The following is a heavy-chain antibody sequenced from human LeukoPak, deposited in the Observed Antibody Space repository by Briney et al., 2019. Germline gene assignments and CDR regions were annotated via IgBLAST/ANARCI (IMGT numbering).Heavy chain of an antibody. CDR3: AKENRYSYGYADV. Sequence: PSETLSLTCTVSGGSIRSSSSYWGWIRQPPGKGLEWIGSIYYSGSTYYNPSLKSRVTISVDTSKNQFSLKLSSVTAADTAVYYCAKENRYSYGYADVWGKGTTVTVSS. CDR2: IYYSGST. J-gene: IGHJ6*04. CDR1: GGSIRSSSSY. D-gene: IGHD5-18*01. V-gene: IGHV4-39*07.